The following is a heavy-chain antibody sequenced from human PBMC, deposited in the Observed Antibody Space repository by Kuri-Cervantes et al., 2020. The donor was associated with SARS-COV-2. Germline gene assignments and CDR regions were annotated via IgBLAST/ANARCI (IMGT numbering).Heavy chain of an antibody. J-gene: IGHJ4*02. Sequence: GGSLRLSCTVSGGSIRSGSYYWGWIRQSPGKGLVWVSRFMSDGTSPSYADSVRGRFTISRDNAKNTLYLQMNSLRAEDTAVYYCASLGGTSWHDYWGQGTLVTVSS. D-gene: IGHD2-2*01. CDR3: ASLGGTSWHDY. CDR1: GGSIRSGSYY. CDR2: FMSDGTSP. V-gene: IGHV3-74*01.